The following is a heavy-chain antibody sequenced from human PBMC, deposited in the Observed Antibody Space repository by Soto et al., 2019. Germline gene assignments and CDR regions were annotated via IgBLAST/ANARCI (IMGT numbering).Heavy chain of an antibody. CDR1: GGSIRSGDYY. Sequence: SGTLPLTCTVSGGSIRSGDYYWSWIRQPPGKGLEWIGYIYYNGSTNYNPSLKSRVTISVDTSKNQFSLKLSSVTAADTAVYYCARLTDCGGDCPLFDYWGQGTLVTVSS. CDR2: IYYNGST. V-gene: IGHV4-61*08. D-gene: IGHD2-21*02. J-gene: IGHJ4*02. CDR3: ARLTDCGGDCPLFDY.